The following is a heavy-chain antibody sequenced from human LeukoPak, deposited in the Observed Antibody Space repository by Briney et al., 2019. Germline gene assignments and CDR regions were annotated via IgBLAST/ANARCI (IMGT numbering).Heavy chain of an antibody. CDR3: ARDPCHGALDY. D-gene: IGHD2-2*01. CDR2: IYYSGST. CDR1: GGSISSYY. V-gene: IGHV4-59*01. Sequence: SETLSLTCTVSGGSISSYYWSWIRQPPGKGLEWIGYIYYSGSTNYNPSLKSRVTISVDTSKNQFSLKLSSVTAADTAVYYCARDPCHGALDYWGQGALVTVSS. J-gene: IGHJ4*02.